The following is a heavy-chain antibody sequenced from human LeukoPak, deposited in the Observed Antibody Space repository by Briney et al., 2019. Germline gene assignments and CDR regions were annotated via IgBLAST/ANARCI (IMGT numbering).Heavy chain of an antibody. CDR3: AKSDWFDP. Sequence: GGSLRLSCATSGFTFSNYWMSWLRHAPGKGLVWVSRIKHDGSSATYAESVKGRFTLSRDNARNTLYLQMNSLRVDDTAVYYCAKSDWFDPWGRGILVTVSS. V-gene: IGHV3-74*01. CDR1: GFTFSNYW. CDR2: IKHDGSSA. J-gene: IGHJ5*02.